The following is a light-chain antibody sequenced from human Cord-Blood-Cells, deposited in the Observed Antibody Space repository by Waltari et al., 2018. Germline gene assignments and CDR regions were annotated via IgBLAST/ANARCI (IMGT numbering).Light chain of an antibody. CDR3: QQYNNWLWT. Sequence: EIVMTQSPATLSVSPGERATLSCRASQSVSSNLAWYQQKPGQAPSLLIYGASTRATGIPARFSGSESGTEFTLTISSLQSEDFAVYYCQQYNNWLWTFGQGTKVEIK. V-gene: IGKV3-15*01. CDR1: QSVSSN. J-gene: IGKJ1*01. CDR2: GAS.